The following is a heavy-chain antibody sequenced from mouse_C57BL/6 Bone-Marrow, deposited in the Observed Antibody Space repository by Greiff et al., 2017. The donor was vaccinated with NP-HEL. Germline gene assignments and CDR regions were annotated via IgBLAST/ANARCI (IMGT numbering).Heavy chain of an antibody. V-gene: IGHV6-3*01. CDR2: IRLKSDNYAT. D-gene: IGHD1-1*01. CDR3: TGGTTVVASYYYAMDY. J-gene: IGHJ4*01. CDR1: GFTFSNYW. Sequence: EVQRVESGGGLVQPGGSMKLSCVASGFTFSNYWMNWVRQSPEKGLEWVAQIRLKSDNYATHYAESVKGRVTISRDDSKSSVYLQMNNLRAEDTGIYYCTGGTTVVASYYYAMDYWGQGTSVTVSS.